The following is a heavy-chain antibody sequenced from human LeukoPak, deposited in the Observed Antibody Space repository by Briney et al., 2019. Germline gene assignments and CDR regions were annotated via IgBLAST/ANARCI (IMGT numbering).Heavy chain of an antibody. CDR1: GGSISSYY. J-gene: IGHJ3*02. V-gene: IGHV4-4*07. Sequence: SETLSFTCTVSGGSISSYYWSWNRQPAGKGLEWIGRIYTSGSTNYNPSLKSRVTMSVDTSKRQFFLNVSSVTGADTAVYYCASTAMVNQIDAFDIWGQGTMVTVSS. CDR3: ASTAMVNQIDAFDI. CDR2: IYTSGST. D-gene: IGHD5-18*01.